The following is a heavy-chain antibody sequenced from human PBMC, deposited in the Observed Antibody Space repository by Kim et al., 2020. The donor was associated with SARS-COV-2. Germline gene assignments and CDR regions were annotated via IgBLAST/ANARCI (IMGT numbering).Heavy chain of an antibody. CDR3: ASSAKTRITMVRGAPAY. D-gene: IGHD3-10*01. V-gene: IGHV5-10-1*01. Sequence: GESLKISCKGSGYSFTSYWISWVRQMPGKGLEWMGRIDPSDSYTNYSPSFQGHVTISADKSISTAYLQWISLKASDTAMYYCASSAKTRITMVRGAPAYWGQGTLVTVSS. J-gene: IGHJ4*02. CDR1: GYSFTSYW. CDR2: IDPSDSYT.